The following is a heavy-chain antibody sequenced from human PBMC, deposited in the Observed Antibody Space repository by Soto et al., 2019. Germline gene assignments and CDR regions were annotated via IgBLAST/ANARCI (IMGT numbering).Heavy chain of an antibody. D-gene: IGHD1-26*01. Sequence: ASVKVSCKASGYTFTSYDINWVRQATGQGLEWMGWMNPNRGNTGYAQKFQGRVTMTRNTSISTAYMELSSLRSEDTAVYYCAREQGAVPLYGMDVRGQGTTVTVSS. CDR3: AREQGAVPLYGMDV. CDR1: GYTFTSYD. CDR2: MNPNRGNT. J-gene: IGHJ6*02. V-gene: IGHV1-8*01.